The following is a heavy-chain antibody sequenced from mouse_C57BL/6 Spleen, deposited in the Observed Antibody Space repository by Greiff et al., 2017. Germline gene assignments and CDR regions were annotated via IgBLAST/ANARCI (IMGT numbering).Heavy chain of an antibody. CDR2: INPNNGGT. V-gene: IGHV1-26*01. CDR1: GYTFTDYY. D-gene: IGHD2-4*01. Sequence: EVQLQQSGPELVKPGASVKISCKASGYTFTDYYMHWVKQSPGKSLEWIGDINPNNGGTSYNQKFKGKATLTVDKSSSTAYMELRSLTSEDSAVYYWARGLRRGVYYAMDYWGQGTSVTVSS. J-gene: IGHJ4*01. CDR3: ARGLRRGVYYAMDY.